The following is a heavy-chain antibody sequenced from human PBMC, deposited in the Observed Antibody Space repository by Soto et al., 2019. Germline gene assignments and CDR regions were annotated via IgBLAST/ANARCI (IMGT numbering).Heavy chain of an antibody. J-gene: IGHJ6*02. CDR3: AKYLWERHRSYFEFHGMDV. Sequence: QVQVVQSGAEVEKPGSSTRISCQASRGNFRNSGIAWVRQAPGQGLEWMGGIIPTFNRSIYAQKFVDRLTLTADESTNTAHMELRSLTSEDTAVCYCAKYLWERHRSYFEFHGMDVWGQGTAVTVSS. D-gene: IGHD1-26*01. CDR2: IIPTFNRS. V-gene: IGHV1-69*01. CDR1: RGNFRNSG.